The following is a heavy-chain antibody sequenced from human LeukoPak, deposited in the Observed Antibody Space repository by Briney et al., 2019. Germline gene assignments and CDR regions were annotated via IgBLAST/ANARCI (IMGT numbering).Heavy chain of an antibody. CDR3: ARLGTAVVARFFDY. D-gene: IGHD5-18*01. J-gene: IGHJ4*02. Sequence: GESLKISCKGSGYSFTNYWVAWVRQMPGKGLEWMGSIYPGDPDTRYSPSFQGQVTISADKSISTAYLQWRGLKASDTAMYYCARLGTAVVARFFDYWGQGSLVTVSS. CDR1: GYSFTNYW. V-gene: IGHV5-51*01. CDR2: IYPGDPDT.